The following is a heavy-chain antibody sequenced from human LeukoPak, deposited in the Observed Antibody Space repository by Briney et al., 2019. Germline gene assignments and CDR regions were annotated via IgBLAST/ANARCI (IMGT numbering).Heavy chain of an antibody. J-gene: IGHJ4*02. Sequence: GGSLRLSCAASGFTFDDYTMHWFRQAPGKGLEWVSLISWDGGSTYYADSVKGRFTISRDNSKNSLYLQMNSLRTEDTALYYCAATEEVAYSGSYPPFDYWGQGTLVTVSS. D-gene: IGHD1-26*01. CDR2: ISWDGGST. CDR1: GFTFDDYT. V-gene: IGHV3-43*01. CDR3: AATEEVAYSGSYPPFDY.